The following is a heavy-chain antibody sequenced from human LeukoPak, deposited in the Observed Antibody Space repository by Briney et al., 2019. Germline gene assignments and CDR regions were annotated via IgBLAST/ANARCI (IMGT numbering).Heavy chain of an antibody. CDR3: ARDPYSGNYGNYYYYYMDV. CDR1: GFTFNNYN. D-gene: IGHD1-26*01. J-gene: IGHJ6*03. CDR2: ITSSGTYI. Sequence: GGSLRLSCATSGFTFNNYNMNWVRQAPGRALEWVSSITSSGTYIFYADSVKGRFTISRDNAKNSLYLQMNSLGPEDTAVYYCARDPYSGNYGNYYYYYMDVWGKGTTVTISS. V-gene: IGHV3-21*01.